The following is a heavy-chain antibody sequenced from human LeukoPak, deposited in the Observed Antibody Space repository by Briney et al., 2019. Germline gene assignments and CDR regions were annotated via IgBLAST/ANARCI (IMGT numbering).Heavy chain of an antibody. CDR2: ISSSSSYI. V-gene: IGHV3-21*01. Sequence: GGSLRLSCAASGFTSSSYSMNWVRQAPGKGLGGVSPISSSSSYIYYADSVKGRFTISRDNAKNSLYLQMNSLRAEDTAVYYCARVGGIVGARYFDYWGQGTLVTVSS. D-gene: IGHD1-26*01. CDR1: GFTSSSYS. CDR3: ARVGGIVGARYFDY. J-gene: IGHJ4*02.